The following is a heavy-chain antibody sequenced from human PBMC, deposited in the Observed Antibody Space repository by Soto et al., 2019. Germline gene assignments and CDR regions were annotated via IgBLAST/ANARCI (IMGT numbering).Heavy chain of an antibody. CDR3: AQLFRARWWYPDY. V-gene: IGHV3-23*01. CDR2: VSASGGTT. J-gene: IGHJ4*02. Sequence: PGGSLRLSCAASGFTFSSYAMAWVRQAPGKGLEWVSSVSASGGTTNYADSVKGRFTISRDNDNNTLFLQMNSLRAEDTAVYYYAQLFRARWWYPDYWGQGALVTVPS. CDR1: GFTFSSYA. D-gene: IGHD2-15*01.